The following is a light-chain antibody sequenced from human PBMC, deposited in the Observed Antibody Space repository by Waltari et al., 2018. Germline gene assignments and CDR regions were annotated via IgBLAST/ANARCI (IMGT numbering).Light chain of an antibody. CDR2: GAS. CDR3: QQYGSSPRT. J-gene: IGKJ1*01. V-gene: IGKV3-20*01. Sequence: EIVLTQSPGTLSLSPGERATLSCRASQSVSSSYLAWYQQKPGQAPRPHIYGASSRAPGIPDRFSGSGSGTDFTLTISRLEPEDFAVYYCQQYGSSPRTFGQGTKVEIK. CDR1: QSVSSSY.